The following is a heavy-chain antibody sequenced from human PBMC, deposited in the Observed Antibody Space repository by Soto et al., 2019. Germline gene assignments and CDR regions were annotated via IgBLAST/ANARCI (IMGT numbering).Heavy chain of an antibody. J-gene: IGHJ4*02. V-gene: IGHV1-3*01. CDR2: ITGANGDT. CDR1: GYIFTSYV. D-gene: IGHD6-13*01. Sequence: QDQLVQSGAEVKKPGASVRLSCKASGYIFTSYVIQWVRQAPGQTLEWMGWITGANGDTKYSQRFQGRVTISRDTSASTAYMDLSSLRSDDTAIYYCVREAGDEFDYWGQGTLVTVSS. CDR3: VREAGDEFDY.